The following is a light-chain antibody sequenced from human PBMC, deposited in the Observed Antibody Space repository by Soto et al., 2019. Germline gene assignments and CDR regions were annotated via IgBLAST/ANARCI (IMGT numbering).Light chain of an antibody. CDR3: QQATSFPWT. J-gene: IGKJ1*01. Sequence: DIQMTQTPSSVSASVGDRVTITCRASQGISSRLAWYQQKPGKAPNLLIYAASSLQSGVPSRFSGSGSGTDFTLIISSLQPEDFATYYCQQATSFPWTFGQGTKVEIK. V-gene: IGKV1-12*01. CDR2: AAS. CDR1: QGISSR.